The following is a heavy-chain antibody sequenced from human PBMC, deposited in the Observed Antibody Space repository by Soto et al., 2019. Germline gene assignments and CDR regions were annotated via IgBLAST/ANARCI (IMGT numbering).Heavy chain of an antibody. CDR1: GFTFSSYA. CDR2: ISGSGGST. V-gene: IGHV3-23*01. CDR3: ARYSGFTSLFDY. Sequence: VSLRLSCAASGFTFSSYAMSWVRQAPGKGLEWVSAISGSGGSTYYADSVKGRFTISRDNSKNTLYLQMNSLRAEDTAVYYCARYSGFTSLFDYWGQGTLVTVSS. J-gene: IGHJ4*02. D-gene: IGHD1-26*01.